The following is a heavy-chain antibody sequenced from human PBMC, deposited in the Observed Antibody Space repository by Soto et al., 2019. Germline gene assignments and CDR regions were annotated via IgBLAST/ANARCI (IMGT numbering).Heavy chain of an antibody. J-gene: IGHJ6*02. CDR3: ASPYDSSLYYYYGLDV. V-gene: IGHV3-7*01. D-gene: IGHD3-22*01. CDR2: IKQDGSEK. CDR1: GFTFSSYW. Sequence: EVQLVESGGGLVQPGGSLRLSCAASGFTFSSYWMSWVRQAPGKGLEWVANIKQDGSEKYYVDSVKGRFTISRDNAKNSLYLQMKSLRAADTAVYYCASPYDSSLYYYYGLDVWGQGTTVTVSS.